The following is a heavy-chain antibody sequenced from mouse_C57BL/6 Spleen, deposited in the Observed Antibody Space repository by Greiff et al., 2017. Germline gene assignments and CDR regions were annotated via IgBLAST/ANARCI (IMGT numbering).Heavy chain of an antibody. CDR1: GYAFSSYW. V-gene: IGHV1-80*01. CDR3: ARSDGNYSPWFAY. J-gene: IGHJ3*01. CDR2: IYPGDGDT. Sequence: QVQLQQSGAELVKPGASVKISCKASGYAFSSYWMNWVKQRPGKGLEGIGQIYPGDGDTNYNGKFKGKATLTADKSSSTAYMQLSSLTSEDSAVYFCARSDGNYSPWFAYWGQGTLVTVSA. D-gene: IGHD2-1*01.